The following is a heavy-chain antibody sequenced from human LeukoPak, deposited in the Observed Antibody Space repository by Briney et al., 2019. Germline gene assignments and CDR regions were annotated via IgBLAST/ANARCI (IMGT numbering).Heavy chain of an antibody. Sequence: SGTLSLTCAVYGGSFSGYYWSWIRQPPGKGLEWIGEINHSGSTNYNPSLKSRVTISVDTSKNQFSLKLSSVTAADTAVYYCARARGNSVHQHWGQGTLVTVSS. CDR3: ARARGNSVHQH. J-gene: IGHJ1*01. V-gene: IGHV4-34*01. CDR1: GGSFSGYY. CDR2: INHSGST. D-gene: IGHD4-23*01.